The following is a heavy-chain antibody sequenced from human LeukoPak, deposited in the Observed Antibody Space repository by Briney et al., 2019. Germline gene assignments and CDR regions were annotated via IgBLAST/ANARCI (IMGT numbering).Heavy chain of an antibody. CDR2: IRYDGSNK. CDR3: AKFSSTLTGSSYFDY. CDR1: GFTFSSYA. D-gene: IGHD4-17*01. Sequence: GGSLRLSCAASGFTFSSYAMSWVRQAPGKGLEWVTFIRYDGSNKYYADSVKGRFTISRDNSKNTLYLQMNSLRTEDTAVYYCAKFSSTLTGSSYFDYWGQGTLVTVSS. J-gene: IGHJ4*02. V-gene: IGHV3-30*02.